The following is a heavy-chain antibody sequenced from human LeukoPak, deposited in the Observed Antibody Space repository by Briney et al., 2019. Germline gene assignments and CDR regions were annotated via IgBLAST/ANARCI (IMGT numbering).Heavy chain of an antibody. D-gene: IGHD3-22*01. Sequence: SVKVSCKASGGTFSSYAISWVRQAPGQGLEWMGGIIPIFGTANYAQKFQGRVTITADESTSTAYMELSSLRSEDTAVYYCARGTQTGFYYDSSGYLEAFDIWGQGTMVTASS. CDR3: ARGTQTGFYYDSSGYLEAFDI. CDR1: GGTFSSYA. CDR2: IIPIFGTA. V-gene: IGHV1-69*13. J-gene: IGHJ3*02.